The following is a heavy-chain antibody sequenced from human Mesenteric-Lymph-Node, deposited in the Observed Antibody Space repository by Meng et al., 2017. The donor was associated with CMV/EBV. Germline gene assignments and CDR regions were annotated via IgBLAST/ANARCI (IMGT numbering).Heavy chain of an antibody. D-gene: IGHD2-15*01. V-gene: IGHV3-23*03. Sequence: GESLKISCAASGFSFLNHAVSWVRQAPGKGLEWVSFSSFGTGDTHYADSMKGRFTISRDNSRDTLYLQMDSLRAEDTALYYCTKGRGRTSAYDYWGQGTLVTVSS. J-gene: IGHJ4*02. CDR3: TKGRGRTSAYDY. CDR2: SSFGTGDT. CDR1: GFSFLNHA.